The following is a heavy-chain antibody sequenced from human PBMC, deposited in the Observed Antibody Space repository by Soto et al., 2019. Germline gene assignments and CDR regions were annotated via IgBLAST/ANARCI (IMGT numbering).Heavy chain of an antibody. CDR3: VNEEVVAAAGYYYYGMYV. Sequence: EVQLLESGGGLVQPGGSLRLSCAASGFTFSSYAMSWVRQAPGKGLEWVSAISGSGGSTYYADSVKGRFPISRDNSKNTLYLQMDSVRAEDTAVYYCVNEEVVAAAGYYYYGMYVWGQGATVTVAS. CDR2: ISGSGGST. D-gene: IGHD2-15*01. J-gene: IGHJ6*02. V-gene: IGHV3-23*01. CDR1: GFTFSSYA.